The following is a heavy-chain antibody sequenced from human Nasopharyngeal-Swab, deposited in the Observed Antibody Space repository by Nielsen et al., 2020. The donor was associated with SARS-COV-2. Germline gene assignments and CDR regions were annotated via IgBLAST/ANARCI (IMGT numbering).Heavy chain of an antibody. Sequence: GGSLRLSCAASGFTFSSYAMHWVRQAPGTGLEWVAVISYDGSNKYYADSVKGRFTISRDNSKNTLYLQMNSLRAEDTAVYYCARPSSGSYQSYFDYWGQGTLVTVSS. CDR3: ARPSSGSYQSYFDY. CDR2: ISYDGSNK. J-gene: IGHJ4*02. CDR1: GFTFSSYA. D-gene: IGHD1-26*01. V-gene: IGHV3-30-3*01.